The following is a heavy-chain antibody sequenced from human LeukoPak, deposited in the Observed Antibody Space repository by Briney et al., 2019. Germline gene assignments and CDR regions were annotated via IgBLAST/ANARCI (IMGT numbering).Heavy chain of an antibody. V-gene: IGHV4-39*07. CDR2: IYYSGST. D-gene: IGHD6-13*01. CDR3: ARAPYRSSWYYFDY. J-gene: IGHJ4*02. Sequence: NLSETLSLTCTVSGGSISSSSYYWGWIRQPPGKGLEWIGSIYYSGSTYYNPSLKSRVTISVDTSKNQLSLKLTSVTAADTAVYYCARAPYRSSWYYFDYWGQGTLVTVSS. CDR1: GGSISSSSYY.